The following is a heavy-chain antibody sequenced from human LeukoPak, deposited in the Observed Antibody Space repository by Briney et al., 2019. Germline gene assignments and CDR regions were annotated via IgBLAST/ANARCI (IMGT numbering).Heavy chain of an antibody. CDR3: ARGYDSSGYYHDAFDI. CDR2: MNPNSGNT. CDR1: GYTFTSYD. V-gene: IGHV1-8*03. J-gene: IGHJ3*02. Sequence: ASVKVSCKASGYTFTSYDINWVRQATGQGVEWMGWMNPNSGNTGYAQKFQGRVTITRNTSISTAYMELSSLRSEDTAVYYCARGYDSSGYYHDAFDIWAQGTMVTVSS. D-gene: IGHD3-22*01.